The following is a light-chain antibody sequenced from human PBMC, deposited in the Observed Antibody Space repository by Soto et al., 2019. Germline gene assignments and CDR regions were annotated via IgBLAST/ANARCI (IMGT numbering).Light chain of an antibody. CDR1: SSDVGGYNY. J-gene: IGLJ1*01. CDR2: EVS. V-gene: IGLV2-14*01. CDR3: TSYTSSSTRV. Sequence: QSALTQPASVSGSPGQSITISCTGTSSDVGGYNYVSWYQQHPGKAPKHMIYEVSNRLSGISNRFSGSKSGNTASLTISGLQAEEEADYYCTSYTSSSTRVFGPGTKVTVL.